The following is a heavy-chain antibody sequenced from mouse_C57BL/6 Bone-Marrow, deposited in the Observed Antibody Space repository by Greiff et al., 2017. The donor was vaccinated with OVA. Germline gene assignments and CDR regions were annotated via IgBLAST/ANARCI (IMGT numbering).Heavy chain of an antibody. CDR3: TTRGGYYAMDY. V-gene: IGHV14-4*01. J-gene: IGHJ4*01. Sequence: VQLKQSGAELVRPGASVKLSCTASGFNIKDDYMHWVKQRPEQGLEWIGWIDPENGDTEYASKFQGKATITADTSSNPAYLQLSSLTAEDTAVYYCTTRGGYYAMDYWGQGTSVTVSS. CDR2: IDPENGDT. CDR1: GFNIKDDY.